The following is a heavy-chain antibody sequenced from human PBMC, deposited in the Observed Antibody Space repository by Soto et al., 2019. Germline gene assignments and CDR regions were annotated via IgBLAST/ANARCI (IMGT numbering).Heavy chain of an antibody. CDR1: GYTFTSYG. J-gene: IGHJ4*02. D-gene: IGHD3-3*01. CDR3: ARVPHRITIFGVVEYYFDY. CDR2: ISAYNGNT. Sequence: GASVKVSCKASGYTFTSYGISWVRQAPGQGLEWMGWISAYNGNTNYAQKLQGRVTMTTDTPTSTAYMELGSLRSDDTAVYYCARVPHRITIFGVVEYYFDYWGQGTLVTVSS. V-gene: IGHV1-18*01.